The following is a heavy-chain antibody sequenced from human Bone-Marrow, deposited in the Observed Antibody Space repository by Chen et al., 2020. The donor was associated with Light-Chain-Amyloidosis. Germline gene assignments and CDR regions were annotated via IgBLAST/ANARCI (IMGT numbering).Heavy chain of an antibody. J-gene: IGHJ1*01. Sequence: EVQLVESGGGLLQRGGSLRLSCAASGFAFSSYAMSWVRQAPGKGLEWVSTISGSGGSRYYGDSVKGRLTISRDNSKNALFLQMNSLRAEDTAVYYCARDDHSSSWYGATEYFQHWGQGTLVTVSS. CDR3: ARDDHSSSWYGATEYFQH. CDR1: GFAFSSYA. D-gene: IGHD6-13*01. CDR2: ISGSGGSR. V-gene: IGHV3-23*04.